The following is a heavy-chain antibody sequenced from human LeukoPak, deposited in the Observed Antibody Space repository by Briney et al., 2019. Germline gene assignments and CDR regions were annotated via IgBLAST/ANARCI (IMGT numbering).Heavy chain of an antibody. Sequence: PSQTLSLTCTVSGGSVSNGDYYWSWIRQPPGKGLEWIGEINHSGSTNYNPSLKSRVTISVDTSKNQFSLKLSSVTAADTAVYYCARLTHPRITIFGVVNTYNWFDPWGQGTLVTVSS. J-gene: IGHJ5*02. CDR2: INHSGST. CDR3: ARLTHPRITIFGVVNTYNWFDP. CDR1: GGSVSNGDYY. D-gene: IGHD3-3*01. V-gene: IGHV4-30-4*01.